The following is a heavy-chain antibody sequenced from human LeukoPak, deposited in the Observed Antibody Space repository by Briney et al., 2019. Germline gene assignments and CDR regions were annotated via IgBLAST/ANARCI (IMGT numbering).Heavy chain of an antibody. V-gene: IGHV3-53*01. CDR3: ARSSGTITMEAGAFDI. CDR1: GFTVSSNY. Sequence: PGGSLRLSCAASGFTVSSNYMSWVRQAPGKGLEWVSVIYSGGSTYYADSVKGRFTISRDNSKNTLYLQMNSLRAEDTAVYYCARSSGTITMEAGAFDIWGQGTKVTVSS. J-gene: IGHJ3*02. D-gene: IGHD3-10*01. CDR2: IYSGGST.